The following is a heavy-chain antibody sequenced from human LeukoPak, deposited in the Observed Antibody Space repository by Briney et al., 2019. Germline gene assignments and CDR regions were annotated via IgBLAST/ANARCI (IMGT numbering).Heavy chain of an antibody. CDR2: INPSGGST. J-gene: IGHJ4*02. D-gene: IGHD3-22*01. V-gene: IGHV1-46*01. Sequence: ASVKVSCKASGYTFTSYYMHWVRQAPGQGLEWMGIINPSGGSTSYAQKFQGRVTMTRDTSTSTVYMELSSLRSEDTAVYCCARDGYYDSSGYYYGALDYWGQGTLVTVSS. CDR3: ARDGYYDSSGYYYGALDY. CDR1: GYTFTSYY.